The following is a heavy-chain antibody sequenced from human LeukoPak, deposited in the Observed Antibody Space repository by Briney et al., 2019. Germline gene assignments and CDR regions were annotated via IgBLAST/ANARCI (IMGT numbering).Heavy chain of an antibody. CDR3: ARHGGSGWPFDY. CDR2: IYYSGST. V-gene: IGHV4-59*08. Sequence: PSETLSLTCTVSGGSISSYYWSWIRQPPGKGLEWIGYIYYSGSTNYNPSLKSRVTISVDTSKNQFSLKLSSVTAADTAVYYCARHGGSGWPFDYWGQGTLVTVSS. CDR1: GGSISSYY. D-gene: IGHD6-19*01. J-gene: IGHJ4*02.